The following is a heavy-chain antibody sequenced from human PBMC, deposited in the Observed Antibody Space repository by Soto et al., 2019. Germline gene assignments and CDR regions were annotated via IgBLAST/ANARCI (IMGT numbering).Heavy chain of an antibody. D-gene: IGHD2-2*01. J-gene: IGHJ6*03. CDR1: GYSFTSYW. V-gene: IGHV5-51*01. Sequence: PGESLKISCKGSGYSFTSYWIGWVRQMPGKGLEWMGIIYPGDSDTRYSPSFQGQVTISADKSISTAYLQWSSLKASDTAMYYCARLFRLNCSSTSCAPTRYYYYYYYMDVWGKGTTVTVSS. CDR2: IYPGDSDT. CDR3: ARLFRLNCSSTSCAPTRYYYYYYYMDV.